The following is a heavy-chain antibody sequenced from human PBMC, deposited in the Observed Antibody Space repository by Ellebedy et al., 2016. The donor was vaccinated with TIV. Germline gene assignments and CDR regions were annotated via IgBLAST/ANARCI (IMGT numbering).Heavy chain of an antibody. V-gene: IGHV5-51*01. J-gene: IGHJ3*01. D-gene: IGHD5-12*01. CDR3: ARHARGGSRRAFDV. CDR2: IYPGDSDT. CDR1: GYYFSSYW. Sequence: KVSCKGSGYYFSSYWIGWVRQKPGKGLEWMGTIYPGDSDTRYSPSFQGQVTISADKYINTAYLQWSSLKASDTAMYYCARHARGGSRRAFDVWGQGTMVIISA.